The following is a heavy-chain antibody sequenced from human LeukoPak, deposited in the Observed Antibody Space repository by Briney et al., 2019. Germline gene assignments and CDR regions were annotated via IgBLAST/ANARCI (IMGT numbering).Heavy chain of an antibody. D-gene: IGHD1-26*01. Sequence: GGSLRLSCAASGFTFSSYWMHRVRQVPGKGLVWVSRISTDVSSTNYADSVKGRFTISRDNAKNTLYLQMNSLRAEDTAVYYCARESSVGAHKAFDYWGQGTLVTVSS. CDR2: ISTDVSST. V-gene: IGHV3-74*01. CDR1: GFTFSSYW. CDR3: ARESSVGAHKAFDY. J-gene: IGHJ4*02.